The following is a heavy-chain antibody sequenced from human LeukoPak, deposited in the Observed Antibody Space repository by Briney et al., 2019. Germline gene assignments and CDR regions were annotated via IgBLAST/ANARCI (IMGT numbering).Heavy chain of an antibody. J-gene: IGHJ4*02. D-gene: IGHD5/OR15-5a*01. V-gene: IGHV3-7*02. CDR1: EFTFSGYW. Sequence: GGSLRLSCAASEFTFSGYWMSWFRQAPGKGLEWVATIKQDGSETDYVDSVKGRFTISRDNAKNSLYLQMNSLRIEDTAVYYCAGGVYGYNAFDYWGQGTLVSVSS. CDR3: AGGVYGYNAFDY. CDR2: IKQDGSET.